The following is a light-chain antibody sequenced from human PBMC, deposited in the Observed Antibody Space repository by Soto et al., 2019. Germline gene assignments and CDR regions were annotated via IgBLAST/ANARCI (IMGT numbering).Light chain of an antibody. J-gene: IGKJ2*01. CDR1: QSISSY. CDR3: QQSLTTPRT. Sequence: DIQMTQSPSSLSASVGDRVTITCRASQSISSYLNWYQQQPGKVPKLLIYAASNLENGVPSRFSGSGSGTDFTLIISSLQLEDFATYYCQQSLTTPRTFGQGTKLEIK. CDR2: AAS. V-gene: IGKV1-39*01.